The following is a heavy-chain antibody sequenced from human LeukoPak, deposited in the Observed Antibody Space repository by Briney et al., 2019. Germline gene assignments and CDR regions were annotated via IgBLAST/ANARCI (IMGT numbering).Heavy chain of an antibody. V-gene: IGHV3-21*01. CDR3: ARVGRYCSGGSCLRVYCFDY. Sequence: GGSLRLSCAASGFTFSSYSMNWVRQAPGKGLEWVSSISSSSSYIYYADSVKGRFTISRDNAKNSLYLQMNSLRAEDTAVYYCARVGRYCSGGSCLRVYCFDYWGQGTLVTVSS. D-gene: IGHD2-15*01. J-gene: IGHJ4*02. CDR1: GFTFSSYS. CDR2: ISSSSSYI.